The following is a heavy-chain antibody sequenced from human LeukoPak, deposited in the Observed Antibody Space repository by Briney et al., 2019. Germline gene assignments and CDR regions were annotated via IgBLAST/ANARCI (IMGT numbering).Heavy chain of an antibody. D-gene: IGHD3-10*01. V-gene: IGHV4-4*07. J-gene: IGHJ6*02. CDR2: IYPSGST. CDR3: AATGPTLLWFGEEYYYGMDV. CDR1: GGSISSYY. Sequence: SETLSLTCTVSGGSISSYYWSWIRQPAGKGLDWIGRIYPSGSTNYNPSLKSRVTMSVDTSKNQFSLKLSSVTAADTAVYYCAATGPTLLWFGEEYYYGMDVWGQGTTVTVSS.